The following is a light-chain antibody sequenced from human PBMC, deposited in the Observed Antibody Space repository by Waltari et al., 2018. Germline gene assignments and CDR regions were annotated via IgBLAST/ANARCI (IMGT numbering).Light chain of an antibody. CDR2: KAS. CDR1: QSISSW. CDR3: QHREFT. Sequence: DIQMTQSPSTLSASVGDRVTITCRASQSISSWLAWYQQKPGKAPKLLIYKASSLESGVPSRFSGSGSGTEFTLTSSSLQPDDFATYYCQHREFTFGPGTKVDIK. J-gene: IGKJ3*01. V-gene: IGKV1-5*03.